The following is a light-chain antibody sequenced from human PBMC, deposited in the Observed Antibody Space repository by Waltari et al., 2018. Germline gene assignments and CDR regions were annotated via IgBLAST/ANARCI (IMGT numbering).Light chain of an antibody. CDR1: RRDVGGYTF. CDR2: EVS. CDR3: SSFSDINYLHVL. Sequence: QSALTQTPSPSGSPGQSVTISCTGTRRDVGGYTFFSRYQQHPAKAPKLMIHEVSKRPSWFPDRVSGSKSGNTASLTVSGLQAEDEADYYCSSFSDINYLHVLFGGGTKLTVL. J-gene: IGLJ2*01. V-gene: IGLV2-8*01.